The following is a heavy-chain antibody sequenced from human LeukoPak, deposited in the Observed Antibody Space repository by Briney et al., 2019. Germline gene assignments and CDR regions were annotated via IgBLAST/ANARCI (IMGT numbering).Heavy chain of an antibody. CDR3: ARGTLVGATLGGNDY. CDR1: GGTFSSYA. D-gene: IGHD1-26*01. J-gene: IGHJ4*02. Sequence: SVKVSCKASGGTFSSYAISWVRQAPGQGLEWMGGIIPIFGTANYAQKFQGRVTITADESTSTPYLELSSLRSEDTAVYYCARGTLVGATLGGNDYWGQGTLVTVSS. CDR2: IIPIFGTA. V-gene: IGHV1-69*13.